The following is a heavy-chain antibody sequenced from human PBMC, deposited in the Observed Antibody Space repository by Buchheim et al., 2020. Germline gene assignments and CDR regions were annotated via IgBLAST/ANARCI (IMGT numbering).Heavy chain of an antibody. CDR3: ATIHGATGDY. V-gene: IGHV3-23*01. Sequence: EVELLESGGGLVQPGGSLRLSCAASGFTFNSYAMRWVRQAPGKGLKWVSAIIANGDSTYYADSVKGRFTISRDNSKNTLYLQMSSLRADDTAGYYCATIHGATGDYWGQGTL. D-gene: IGHD2-2*02. CDR2: IIANGDST. J-gene: IGHJ4*02. CDR1: GFTFNSYA.